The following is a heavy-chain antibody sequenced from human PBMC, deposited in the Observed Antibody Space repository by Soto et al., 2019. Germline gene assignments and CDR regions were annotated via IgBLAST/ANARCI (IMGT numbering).Heavy chain of an antibody. CDR1: GFTFSSYS. CDR3: ARASTTIAVAGDFDY. D-gene: IGHD6-19*01. V-gene: IGHV3-21*01. CDR2: ISSSSSYI. J-gene: IGHJ4*02. Sequence: EVQLVESGGGLVKPGGSLRLSCAASGFTFSSYSMNWVRQAPGKGLEWVSSISSSSSYIYYADSVKGRFTISRDNDKNSLSLQMNSLRAEDTAVYYCARASTTIAVAGDFDYWGQGTLVTVSS.